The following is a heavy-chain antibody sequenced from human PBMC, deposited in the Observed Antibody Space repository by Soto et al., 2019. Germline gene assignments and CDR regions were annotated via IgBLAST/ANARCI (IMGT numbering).Heavy chain of an antibody. J-gene: IGHJ6*02. CDR3: AKEGIAAAGTGIAVAGSTGYGMDV. CDR1: GFTFSSYG. Sequence: GGSLRLSCAASGFTFSSYGMHWVRQAPGKXLEWVAVISYDGSNKYYADSVKGRFTISRDNSKNTLYLQMNSLRAEDTAVYYCAKEGIAAAGTGIAVAGSTGYGMDVWGQGTTVTVSS. CDR2: ISYDGSNK. D-gene: IGHD6-19*01. V-gene: IGHV3-30*18.